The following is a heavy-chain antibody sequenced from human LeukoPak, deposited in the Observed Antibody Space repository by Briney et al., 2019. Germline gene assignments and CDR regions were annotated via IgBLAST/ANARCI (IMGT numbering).Heavy chain of an antibody. J-gene: IGHJ4*02. CDR1: GGSVSSGSYY. CDR3: ARGPHDYVWGSYRYTPLPDY. D-gene: IGHD3-16*02. CDR2: INHSGST. Sequence: PSETLSLTCTVSGGSVSSGSYYWSWIRQPPGKGLEWIGEINHSGSTNYNPSLKSRVTISVDTSKNQFSLKLSSVTAADTAVYYCARGPHDYVWGSYRYTPLPDYWGQGTLVTVSS. V-gene: IGHV4-39*07.